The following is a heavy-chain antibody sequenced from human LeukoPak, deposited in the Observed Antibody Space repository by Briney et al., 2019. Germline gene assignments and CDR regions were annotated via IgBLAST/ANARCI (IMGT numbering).Heavy chain of an antibody. J-gene: IGHJ4*02. Sequence: GGSLRLSCAASGFTVSSYCMSWVRQAPGKGLEWVSVIYSGGSTYYAESVKGRFTISRNNSKNTLYLQMSSLRAEDTAVYYCAAPHYYDSSGYYSYWGQGTLVTVSS. CDR2: IYSGGST. CDR1: GFTVSSYC. V-gene: IGHV3-53*01. CDR3: AAPHYYDSSGYYSY. D-gene: IGHD3-22*01.